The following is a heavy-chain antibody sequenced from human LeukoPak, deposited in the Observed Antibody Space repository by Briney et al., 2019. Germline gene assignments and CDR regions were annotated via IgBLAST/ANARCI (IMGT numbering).Heavy chain of an antibody. CDR3: AKPGGGSSIGY. Sequence: GGSLRLSCAASGFTFSSYGMHWVRQAPDKGLEWVAFVRYDETNKYYADSVKGRFTISRDNSKNTLYLQMNSLRADDTAVYYCAKPGGGSSIGYWGQGTPVTVFS. CDR1: GFTFSSYG. CDR2: VRYDETNK. J-gene: IGHJ4*02. D-gene: IGHD6-6*01. V-gene: IGHV3-30*02.